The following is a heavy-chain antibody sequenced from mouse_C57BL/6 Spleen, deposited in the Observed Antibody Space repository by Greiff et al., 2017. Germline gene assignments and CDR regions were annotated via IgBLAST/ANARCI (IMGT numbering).Heavy chain of an antibody. CDR3: RGNYVSAMDY. CDR1: YTFTDYYM. D-gene: IGHD2-1*01. CDR2: YPGSGITY. Sequence: VQLQQSGPELVKPGASVKMSCKASGYTFTDYYMHWVKQKPGKGLEWIGEIYPGSGITYYNEKFKGKATLTADTSSSTAYMQLSSLTSEDSAVYFCARGNYVSAMDYWGQGTSVTVSS. V-gene: IGHV1-83*01. J-gene: IGHJ4*01.